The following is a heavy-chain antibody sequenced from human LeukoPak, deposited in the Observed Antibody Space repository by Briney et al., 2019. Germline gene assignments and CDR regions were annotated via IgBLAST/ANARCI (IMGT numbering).Heavy chain of an antibody. CDR1: GFTFRNYW. D-gene: IGHD3-10*01. J-gene: IGHJ5*02. CDR3: ARAGGSGSFDP. CDR2: INIDGST. Sequence: GSLRLSCAASGFTFRNYWMHWVRQAPGKGLVWVSRINIDGSTRYADSVEGRFTISRDNAKNTLYLQMNSLRAEDTAVYYCARAGGSGSFDPWGQGTLVTVSS. V-gene: IGHV3-74*01.